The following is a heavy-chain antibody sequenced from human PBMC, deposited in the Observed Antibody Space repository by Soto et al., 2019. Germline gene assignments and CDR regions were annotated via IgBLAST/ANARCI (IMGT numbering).Heavy chain of an antibody. CDR3: ARDQYCSVSSCFGYPDV. J-gene: IGHJ6*02. CDR2: IIPALGIT. CDR1: GDTFSTHT. Sequence: QVQLVQSGATVKRPGSSVRVSCQASGDTFSTHTITWVRQAPGQGLEWVGRIIPALGITTYAQRFQGRVTISAVRCTSTAYMVLSSLTSDDTALYYCARDQYCSVSSCFGYPDVWGGGTAVIVSS. D-gene: IGHD2-15*01. V-gene: IGHV1-69*08.